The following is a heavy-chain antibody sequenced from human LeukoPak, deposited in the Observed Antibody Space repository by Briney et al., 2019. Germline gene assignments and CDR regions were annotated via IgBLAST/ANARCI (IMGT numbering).Heavy chain of an antibody. Sequence: GGSLRLSCAASGFSFKDYNMHWVRQAPGKGLEGVAVISYDGSNKYYADSVKGRFTISRDNSKNTLYLQMNSLRAEDTAVYYCAKVGGSEQSAFDYWGQGTLVTVSS. CDR3: AKVGGSEQSAFDY. CDR1: GFSFKDYN. V-gene: IGHV3-30*18. CDR2: ISYDGSNK. J-gene: IGHJ4*02. D-gene: IGHD6-19*01.